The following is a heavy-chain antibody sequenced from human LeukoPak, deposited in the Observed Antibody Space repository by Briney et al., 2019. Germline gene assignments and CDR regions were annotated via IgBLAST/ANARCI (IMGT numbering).Heavy chain of an antibody. V-gene: IGHV4-61*02. CDR2: FYTSGST. D-gene: IGHD5-18*01. J-gene: IGHJ5*02. Sequence: SETLSLTCTVSGGSISSGTYYWSWIRQPAGKGLEWIGRFYTSGSTNYNPSLKSRVTISVDTSKNQFSLKLSSVTAADTAVYYCVRGLQVTDIWFDPWGQGTLVTVSS. CDR1: GGSISSGTYY. CDR3: VRGLQVTDIWFDP.